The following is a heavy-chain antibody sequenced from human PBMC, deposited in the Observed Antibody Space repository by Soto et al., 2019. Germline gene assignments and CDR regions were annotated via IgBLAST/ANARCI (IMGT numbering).Heavy chain of an antibody. Sequence: QVQLVESGGGVVQPGRSLRLSCAASGFTFSSYGMHWVRQAPGNGLEWVAGLWSDGSKEYYADSVKGRFAISRDNSKNTLYLQMNSLRAEDTAVYYCANGGTEYVLHWGQGTLVTVAS. V-gene: IGHV3-33*06. CDR3: ANGGTEYVLH. CDR1: GFTFSSYG. CDR2: LWSDGSKE. J-gene: IGHJ1*01.